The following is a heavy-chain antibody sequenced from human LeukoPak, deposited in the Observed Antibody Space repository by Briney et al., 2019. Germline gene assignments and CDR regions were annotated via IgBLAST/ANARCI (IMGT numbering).Heavy chain of an antibody. J-gene: IGHJ4*02. CDR3: ARVLRFLEWVRFDY. CDR2: ISSSSSTI. D-gene: IGHD3-3*01. CDR1: GFTFSSYS. Sequence: HPGGSLRLSCAASGFTFSSYSMNWVRQAPGKGLEWVSYISSSSSTIYHADSVKGRFTISRDNAKNSLYLQMNSLRAEDTAVYYCARVLRFLEWVRFDYWGQGTLVTVSS. V-gene: IGHV3-48*01.